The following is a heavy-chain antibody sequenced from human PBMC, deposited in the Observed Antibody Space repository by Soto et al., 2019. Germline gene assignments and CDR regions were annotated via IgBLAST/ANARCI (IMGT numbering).Heavy chain of an antibody. D-gene: IGHD3-3*01. CDR3: ARDGILERLSDAFDI. CDR2: ISSSSSTI. Sequence: GGPLRLSCAASGFTFSSYSMNWVRQAPGKGLEWVSYISSSSSTIYYADSVKGRFTISRDNAKNSLYLQMNSLGAEDTAVYYCARDGILERLSDAFDIWGQGTMVNVSS. CDR1: GFTFSSYS. V-gene: IGHV3-48*04. J-gene: IGHJ3*02.